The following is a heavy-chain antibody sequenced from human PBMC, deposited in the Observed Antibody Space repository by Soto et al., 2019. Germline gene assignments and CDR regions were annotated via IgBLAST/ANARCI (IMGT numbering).Heavy chain of an antibody. D-gene: IGHD5-12*01. CDR2: ISGYNGDT. CDR1: GYTFTSYG. V-gene: IGHV1-18*01. J-gene: IGHJ4*02. CDR3: VRVVAIPGYPDF. Sequence: ASVKVSFKASGYTFTSYGISWVRQAPGQGLEWMGWISGYNGDTKIAKKLQDRVTMTTDSSTTTAYMELSRLRSDDTAVYYCVRVVAIPGYPDFWGQGTLVTGSS.